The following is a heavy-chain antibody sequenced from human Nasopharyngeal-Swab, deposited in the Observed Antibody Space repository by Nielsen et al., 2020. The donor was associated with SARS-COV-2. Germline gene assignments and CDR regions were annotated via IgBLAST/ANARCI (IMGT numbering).Heavy chain of an antibody. CDR3: AKELSATVTTVGAFDI. Sequence: GGSLRLSCAASGFTFSSYAMSWVRQAPGKGLEWVSAISGSGGSTYYADSVKGRFTISRDNSKNTLYLQMNSLRAEDTAVYYCAKELSATVTTVGAFDIWGQGTVVTVSS. D-gene: IGHD4-17*01. J-gene: IGHJ3*02. V-gene: IGHV3-23*01. CDR1: GFTFSSYA. CDR2: ISGSGGST.